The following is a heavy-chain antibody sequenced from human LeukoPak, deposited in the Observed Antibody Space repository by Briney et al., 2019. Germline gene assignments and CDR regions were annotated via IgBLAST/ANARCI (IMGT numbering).Heavy chain of an antibody. CDR1: GFTFSSYS. CDR3: ARGYDILTGFDY. V-gene: IGHV3-21*01. D-gene: IGHD3-9*01. J-gene: IGHJ4*02. Sequence: GGSLRLSCAASGFTFSSYSMNWVRQAPGKGLEWVSSISSSSSYIYYADSVKGRFTNSRDNDKNSLYLQMNSLRAEDTAVYYCARGYDILTGFDYWGQGTLVTVSS. CDR2: ISSSSSYI.